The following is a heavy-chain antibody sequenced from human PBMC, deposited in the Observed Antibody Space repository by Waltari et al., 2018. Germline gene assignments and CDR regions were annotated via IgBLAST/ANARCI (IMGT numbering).Heavy chain of an antibody. CDR1: GGSISSSSYY. V-gene: IGHV4-39*01. CDR2: IYYSGST. J-gene: IGHJ4*02. D-gene: IGHD1-1*01. CDR3: VRSNDVVDR. Sequence: QLQLQESGPGLVKPSETLSLTCTVSGGSISSSSYYWGWIRQPPGKGLEWIGRIYYSGSTYYSPSLKSRVTISIDTSKQFSLKLSSVTAAYTAVYYCVRSNDVVDRWGQGTLVTVSS.